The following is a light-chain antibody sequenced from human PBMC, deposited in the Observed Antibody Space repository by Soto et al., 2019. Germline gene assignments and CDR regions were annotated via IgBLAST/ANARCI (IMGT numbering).Light chain of an antibody. Sequence: QSALTQPASVSGSPGQSITISCTGTSSDVGGYNYVSWYQQHPGKAPKLMIYEVSNRPSGVSNRFSGSKSGNTASLTISGLQAEDEADYYCSSYTSSSTNVFGTGTKVT. V-gene: IGLV2-14*01. CDR3: SSYTSSSTNV. J-gene: IGLJ1*01. CDR2: EVS. CDR1: SSDVGGYNY.